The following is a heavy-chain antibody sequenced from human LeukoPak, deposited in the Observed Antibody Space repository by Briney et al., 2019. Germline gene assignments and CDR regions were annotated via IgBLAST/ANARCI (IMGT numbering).Heavy chain of an antibody. J-gene: IGHJ3*02. CDR3: ARGRGNWGDAFDI. CDR2: INHSGST. D-gene: IGHD7-27*01. V-gene: IGHV4-34*01. CDR1: GGAFSGYY. Sequence: SETLSLTCAVYGGAFSGYYWSWIRQPPGKGLEWIGEINHSGSTNYNPSLKSRVTISVDTSKNQFSLKLSSVTAADTAVYYCARGRGNWGDAFDIWGQGTMVTVSS.